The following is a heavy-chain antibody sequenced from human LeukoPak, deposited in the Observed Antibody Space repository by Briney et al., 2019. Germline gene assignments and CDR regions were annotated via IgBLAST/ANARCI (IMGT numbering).Heavy chain of an antibody. V-gene: IGHV3-48*03. CDR1: GFTFSNYE. J-gene: IGHJ4*02. Sequence: PGGSLRLSCAASGFTFSNYEMNWVRQAPGRGLEWVSYISSSGSNIYYADSVKGRFTISRDNAKNSLYLQMNSLRAEDTAVYYCAQIYTYGSSQFDYWGQGTLVTVSS. CDR3: AQIYTYGSSQFDY. CDR2: ISSSGSNI. D-gene: IGHD5-18*01.